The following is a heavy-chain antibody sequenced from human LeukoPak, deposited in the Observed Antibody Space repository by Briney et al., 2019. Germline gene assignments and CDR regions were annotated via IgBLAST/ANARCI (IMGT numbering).Heavy chain of an antibody. J-gene: IGHJ4*02. Sequence: TGGSLRLSCAASGFTFSNYGMHWVRQAPGKGLEWVAFIRLGGSNKYYADSVKGRFTISRDNYKNTLYLQMNSLRAEDTAVYYCAKSDYASGSYYYFDYWGQGTLVTVSS. V-gene: IGHV3-30*02. CDR2: IRLGGSNK. CDR1: GFTFSNYG. D-gene: IGHD3-10*01. CDR3: AKSDYASGSYYYFDY.